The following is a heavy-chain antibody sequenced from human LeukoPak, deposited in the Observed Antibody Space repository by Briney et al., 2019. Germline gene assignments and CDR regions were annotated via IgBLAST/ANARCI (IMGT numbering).Heavy chain of an antibody. V-gene: IGHV4-31*03. D-gene: IGHD6-6*01. J-gene: IGHJ5*02. Sequence: SQTLSLTCTVSGGSISSGGYYWSWIRQHPGKGLEWIGYIYYSGSTYYNPSLKSRVTIPVDTSKNQFSLKLSSVTAADTAVYYCARLFSSGNNWFDPWGRGTLATVSS. CDR3: ARLFSSGNNWFDP. CDR2: IYYSGST. CDR1: GGSISSGGYY.